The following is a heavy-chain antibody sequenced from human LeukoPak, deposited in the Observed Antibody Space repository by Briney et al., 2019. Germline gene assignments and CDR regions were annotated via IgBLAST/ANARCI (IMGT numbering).Heavy chain of an antibody. CDR2: IICSGGST. CDR1: GFTFSSYA. D-gene: IGHD2-2*02. Sequence: PGASLRLSCAASGFTFSSYAMSWVRQAPGKGLEWVSAIICSGGSTYYADSVKGRFTICRDNSQNTLYLQMNRLRAEDTAVYYCAKDFVVVPDAIRASYYYYYGMDVWGQGTTVTVSS. V-gene: IGHV3-23*01. J-gene: IGHJ6*02. CDR3: AKDFVVVPDAIRASYYYYYGMDV.